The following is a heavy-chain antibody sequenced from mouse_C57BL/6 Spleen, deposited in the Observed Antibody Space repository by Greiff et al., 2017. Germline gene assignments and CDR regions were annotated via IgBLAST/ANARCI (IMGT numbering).Heavy chain of an antibody. J-gene: IGHJ2*01. CDR3: ARRGGNYFDY. Sequence: LVESGPELVTPGASVKISCKASGYAFSSSWMNWVKQRPGKGLEWIGRIYPGDGATNYNGKFKGKATLTADKSSSTAYMQLSSLTSVDSAVYFCARRGGNYFDYWGQGTTLPVSS. V-gene: IGHV1-82*01. CDR2: IYPGDGAT. CDR1: GYAFSSSW.